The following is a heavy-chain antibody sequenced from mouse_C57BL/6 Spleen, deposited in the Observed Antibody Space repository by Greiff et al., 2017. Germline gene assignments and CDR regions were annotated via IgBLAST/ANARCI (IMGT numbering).Heavy chain of an antibody. Sequence: EVHLVESGGGLVKPGGSLKLSCAASGFTFSDYGMHWVRQAPEKGLEWVAYISSGSSTIYYADTVKGRFTISRDNAKNTLFLQMTSLRSEDTAMYYCARGGYDYDGDAMDYWGQGTSVTVSS. CDR1: GFTFSDYG. D-gene: IGHD2-4*01. CDR2: ISSGSSTI. CDR3: ARGGYDYDGDAMDY. J-gene: IGHJ4*01. V-gene: IGHV5-17*01.